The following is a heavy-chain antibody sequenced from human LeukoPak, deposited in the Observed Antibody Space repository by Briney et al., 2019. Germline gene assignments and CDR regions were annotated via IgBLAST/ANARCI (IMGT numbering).Heavy chain of an antibody. Sequence: SETLSLTCTVSGGSISSSSYYWGWIRRPPGKGLEWIGSIYYSGSTYYNPSLKSRVTISVDTSKNQFSLNLSSVTAADTAVYYCAREYCTNGVCPYYYYYYMDVWGKGTTVTVSS. CDR1: GGSISSSSYY. CDR3: AREYCTNGVCPYYYYYYMDV. V-gene: IGHV4-39*02. CDR2: IYYSGST. D-gene: IGHD2-8*01. J-gene: IGHJ6*03.